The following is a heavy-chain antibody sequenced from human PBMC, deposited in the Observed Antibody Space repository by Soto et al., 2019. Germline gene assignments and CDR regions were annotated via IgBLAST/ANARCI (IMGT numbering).Heavy chain of an antibody. V-gene: IGHV3-33*06. Sequence: QVQMVESGGGVVQPGRSLRLSCAASGFSFENYGMHWVRQAPGRGLEWVAIIWYDGSLQYYAAAVKGRFTISRGNSKNTLYLEMNSLRAEDTAVYYCANLWGDDYNLGQDYNGMDVWGQGTTVIVSS. D-gene: IGHD4-4*01. CDR2: IWYDGSLQ. J-gene: IGHJ6*02. CDR3: ANLWGDDYNLGQDYNGMDV. CDR1: GFSFENYG.